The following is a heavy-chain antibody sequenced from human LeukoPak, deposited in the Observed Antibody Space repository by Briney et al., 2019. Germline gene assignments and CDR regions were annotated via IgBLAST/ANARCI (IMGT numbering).Heavy chain of an antibody. V-gene: IGHV4-61*01. Sequence: SETLSLTCAVSGGSISSGSYSWSWIRQPPGKGLEWIGYIYYSGSTNYNPSLKSRVTISVDTSKNQFSLKLSSVTAADTAVYYCAISYYYYYYMDVWGKGTTVTISS. CDR1: GGSISSGSYS. CDR3: AISYYYYYYMDV. CDR2: IYYSGST. J-gene: IGHJ6*03.